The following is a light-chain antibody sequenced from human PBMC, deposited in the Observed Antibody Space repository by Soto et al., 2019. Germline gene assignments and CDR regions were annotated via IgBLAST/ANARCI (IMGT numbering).Light chain of an antibody. CDR3: QSYDSSLSGYV. V-gene: IGLV1-40*01. CDR2: GTS. CDR1: SSNIGAGYD. Sequence: QSVLTQPPSVSGAPGQRVTISCTGSSSNIGAGYDVHWYQQLPGTAPKLLIYGTSNRPSGVPDRFSGSKSGTSASLAITGLQAEDEAYYYCQSYDSSLSGYVFGTGTKGTAL. J-gene: IGLJ1*01.